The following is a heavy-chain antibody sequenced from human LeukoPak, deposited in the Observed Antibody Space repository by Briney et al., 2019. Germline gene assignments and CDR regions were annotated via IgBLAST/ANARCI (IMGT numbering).Heavy chain of an antibody. CDR3: ARGPSPYYYDSSGPIDY. CDR2: ISAYNGNT. D-gene: IGHD3-22*01. CDR1: GYTFTGYY. Sequence: ASVKVSCKASGYTFTGYYMHWVRQAPGQGLEWMGWISAYNGNTNYAQKLQGRVTMTRDTSISTAYMQLSSLTSDDTAVYYCARGPSPYYYDSSGPIDYWGQGTLITVSS. J-gene: IGHJ4*02. V-gene: IGHV1-2*02.